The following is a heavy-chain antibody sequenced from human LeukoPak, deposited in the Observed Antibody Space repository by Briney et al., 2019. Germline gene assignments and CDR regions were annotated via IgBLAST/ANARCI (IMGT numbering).Heavy chain of an antibody. CDR3: ATDLGGLYSRGGY. CDR2: INPSGGST. V-gene: IGHV1-46*01. D-gene: IGHD3-16*01. CDR1: GYTFTSYY. J-gene: IGHJ4*02. Sequence: ASVKVSCKASGYTFTSYYMHWVRQAPGQGLEWMTIINPSGGSTTYAQKFQGRVTMTRDTSTSTVYMELSSLRSEDTAVYYCATDLGGLYSRGGYWGQGTLVTVSS.